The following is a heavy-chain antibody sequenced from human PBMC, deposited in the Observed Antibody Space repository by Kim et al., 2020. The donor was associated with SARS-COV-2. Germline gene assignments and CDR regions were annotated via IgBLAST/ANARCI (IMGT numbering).Heavy chain of an antibody. Sequence: AQKFQGRVTITADKSTSTAYMELSSLRSEDTAVYYCARVGDYYGSGSYFWWGQGTLVTVSS. J-gene: IGHJ4*02. V-gene: IGHV1-69*04. CDR3: ARVGDYYGSGSYFW. D-gene: IGHD3-10*01.